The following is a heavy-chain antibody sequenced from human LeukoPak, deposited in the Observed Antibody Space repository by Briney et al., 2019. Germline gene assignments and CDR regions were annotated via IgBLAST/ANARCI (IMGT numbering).Heavy chain of an antibody. CDR2: INPSGGST. Sequence: ASVKVSCRASGYTFTSYYMHWVRQAPGQGLEWMGIINPSGGSTSYAQKFQGRVTMTRDTSTSTVYMELSSLRSEDTAVYYCARDQGDFWVSPGPYYYYYGMDVWGQGTTVTVSS. D-gene: IGHD3-3*01. V-gene: IGHV1-46*01. CDR1: GYTFTSYY. CDR3: ARDQGDFWVSPGPYYYYYGMDV. J-gene: IGHJ6*02.